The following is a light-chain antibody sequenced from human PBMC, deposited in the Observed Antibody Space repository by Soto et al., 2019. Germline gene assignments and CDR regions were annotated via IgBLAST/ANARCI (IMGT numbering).Light chain of an antibody. Sequence: IVLTQSPGTLSVSPGESATLSCRASQSVNTNLAWYQQKPGQAPRLLIYGVSSRATGIPDRFSGSGSGTDFTLTSRRMEPEDFAVYFCEQYGSSPWTSGHGPTADIK. J-gene: IGKJ1*01. CDR2: GVS. V-gene: IGKV3-20*01. CDR1: QSVNTN. CDR3: EQYGSSPWT.